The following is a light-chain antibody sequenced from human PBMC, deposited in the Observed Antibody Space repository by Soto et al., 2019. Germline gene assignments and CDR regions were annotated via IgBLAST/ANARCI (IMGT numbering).Light chain of an antibody. CDR1: QSVSSN. Sequence: THPPAPLSLSPGERATLSCRASQSVSSNLAWYQQKPGQAPRLLIYGASTRATGIPARFSGSGSGTEFTLTISSLQSEDFAVYYCQQYNNWPPPFGQGTKVDIK. CDR2: GAS. V-gene: IGKV3-15*01. CDR3: QQYNNWPPP. J-gene: IGKJ1*01.